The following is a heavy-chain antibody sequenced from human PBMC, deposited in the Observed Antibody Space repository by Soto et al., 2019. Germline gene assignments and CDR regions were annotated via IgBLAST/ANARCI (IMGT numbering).Heavy chain of an antibody. J-gene: IGHJ6*02. CDR2: IIAYNGNT. CDR3: ARTRDYYSSVRHGYYYGMDV. D-gene: IGHD3-10*01. V-gene: IGHV1-18*04. CDR1: GYTFTSYG. Sequence: VKVSCKASGYTFTSYGISWVRPAPGQGLEWMGWIIAYNGNTNYAQKLQGRVTMTTDTSTSTAYMELRSLRSDDTAVYYCARTRDYYSSVRHGYYYGMDVWGQGTTVTVSS.